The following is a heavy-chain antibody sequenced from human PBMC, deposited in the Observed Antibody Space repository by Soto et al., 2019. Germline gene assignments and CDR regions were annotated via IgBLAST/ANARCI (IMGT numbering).Heavy chain of an antibody. D-gene: IGHD4-17*01. CDR2: ISYDGNNK. V-gene: IGHV3-30*18. J-gene: IGHJ4*02. CDR3: AKDNLETTVTTPSY. Sequence: QVQLVESGGGVVQPGRYLRLSCTASGFTFSSYGMHWVRQAPGKGMEWVAVISYDGNNKYYADSVKGRFTISRDNFKNTLYLQIDSLRAEDTAMYYCAKDNLETTVTTPSYWGQGTLVTVSS. CDR1: GFTFSSYG.